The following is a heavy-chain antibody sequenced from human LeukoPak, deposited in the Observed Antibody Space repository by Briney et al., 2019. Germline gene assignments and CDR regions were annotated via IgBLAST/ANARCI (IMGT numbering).Heavy chain of an antibody. J-gene: IGHJ4*02. CDR2: ISDASSNI. V-gene: IGHV3-48*01. Sequence: GGSLRLSCAASGFTFSSYGMNWVRQAPGKGLEWVSYISDASSNIYYADSVKGRFTISRDNARNSLYLQMNSLRAEDTAVYYCAREATGFDYWGQGTLVTVSP. CDR3: AREATGFDY. CDR1: GFTFSSYG.